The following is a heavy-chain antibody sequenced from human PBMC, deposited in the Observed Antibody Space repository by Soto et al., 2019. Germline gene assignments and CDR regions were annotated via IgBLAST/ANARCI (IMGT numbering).Heavy chain of an antibody. CDR2: ISGYNGNT. CDR1: GYTFTSYG. V-gene: IGHV1-18*01. CDR3: ARADYFDSSGYYYPNAFDI. J-gene: IGHJ3*02. D-gene: IGHD3-22*01. Sequence: QVQLVQSGAEVKKPGASVKVSCKASGYTFTSYGISWVRQAPGQGLEWMGWISGYNGNTNYAQKLQGRVTMTTDTSTSTVYMELRSLRSDDTAVYYCARADYFDSSGYYYPNAFDIWGQGTMVTVS.